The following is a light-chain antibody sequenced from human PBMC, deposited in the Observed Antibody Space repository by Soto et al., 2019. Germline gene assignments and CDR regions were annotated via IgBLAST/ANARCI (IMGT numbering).Light chain of an antibody. V-gene: IGLV1-44*01. J-gene: IGLJ1*01. CDR1: SSNIGSNS. CDR3: AAWDDSLNGYV. CDR2: SNN. Sequence: QSVLTQPPSASGTPGQRVTISCSGSSSNIGSNSVSWYQQLPGTAPKLLIYSNNQRPSGVPDRFSGSKSGTSASLAISGLQSGDEADYYCAAWDDSLNGYVFGTGTKV.